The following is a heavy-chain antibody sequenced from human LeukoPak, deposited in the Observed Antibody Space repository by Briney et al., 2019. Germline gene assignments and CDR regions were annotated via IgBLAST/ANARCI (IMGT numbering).Heavy chain of an antibody. V-gene: IGHV3-30-3*01. CDR2: ISYEGSNK. Sequence: GGSQRLSCAASGFTFSSYAMHWVRQAPGKGLEWVAVISYEGSNKYSADSVKGRFSISRDNSKNTLYLQMNSLRAEDTAVYYCARAPNYYYYMDVWGKGTTVTVSS. J-gene: IGHJ6*03. CDR3: ARAPNYYYYMDV. CDR1: GFTFSSYA.